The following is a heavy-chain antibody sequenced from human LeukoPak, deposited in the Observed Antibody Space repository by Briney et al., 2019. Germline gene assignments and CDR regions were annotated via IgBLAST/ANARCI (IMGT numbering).Heavy chain of an antibody. D-gene: IGHD1-26*01. Sequence: SETLSLTCTVSGASFSSFYWNWIRQPPGKGLEWIGSMYYSGTTNYYPSFKSRVTISLDTSKNEFPLRLNSLTAADTAVYYCAGQVGARIRYYYTSGLDVWGQGTTVAVSS. J-gene: IGHJ6*02. CDR2: MYYSGTT. CDR1: GASFSSFY. V-gene: IGHV4-59*12. CDR3: AGQVGARIRYYYTSGLDV.